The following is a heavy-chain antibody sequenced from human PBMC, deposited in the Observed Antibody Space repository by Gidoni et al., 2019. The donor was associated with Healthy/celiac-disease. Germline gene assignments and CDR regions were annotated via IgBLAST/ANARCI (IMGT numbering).Heavy chain of an antibody. D-gene: IGHD3-3*01. Sequence: QLQLQESGPGLVKPSETLSLTCTVPGGSISSSRYYWGWIRQPPGKGLEWIGSIYYSGSTYYNPSLKSRVTISVDTSKNQFSLKLSSVTAADTAVYYCAGRERSTICGVVIRDDLWGQGTLVTVSS. CDR1: GGSISSSRYY. J-gene: IGHJ5*02. CDR3: AGRERSTICGVVIRDDL. CDR2: IYYSGST. V-gene: IGHV4-39*01.